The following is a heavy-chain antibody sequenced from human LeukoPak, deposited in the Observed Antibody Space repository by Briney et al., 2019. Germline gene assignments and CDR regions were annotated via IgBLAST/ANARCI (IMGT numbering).Heavy chain of an antibody. CDR3: ARDPAGTTAIDY. V-gene: IGHV3-21*01. J-gene: IGHJ4*02. Sequence: GGSLRLSCAASGFTFDDYAMHWVRQAPGKGLEWVSSISSSSSYIYYADSVKGRFTISRDNAKNSLYLQMNSLRAEDTAVYYCARDPAGTTAIDYWGQGTLVTVSS. D-gene: IGHD1-7*01. CDR1: GFTFDDYA. CDR2: ISSSSSYI.